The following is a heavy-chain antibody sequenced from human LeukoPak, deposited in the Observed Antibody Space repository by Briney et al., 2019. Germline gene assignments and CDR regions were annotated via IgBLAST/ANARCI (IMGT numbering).Heavy chain of an antibody. CDR3: ARDRPYSSSWYHGTFDY. D-gene: IGHD6-13*01. Sequence: SETLSLTCTVSGGSISSSSYYWGWIRQPPGKGLEWIGSIYYSGSTYYNPSLKSRVTISVDTSKNQFSLKLSSVTAADTAVYYCARDRPYSSSWYHGTFDYWGQGTLVTVSS. CDR2: IYYSGST. V-gene: IGHV4-39*02. CDR1: GGSISSSSYY. J-gene: IGHJ4*02.